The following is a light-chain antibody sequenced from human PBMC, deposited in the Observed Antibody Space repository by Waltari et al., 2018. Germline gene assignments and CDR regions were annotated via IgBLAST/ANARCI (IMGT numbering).Light chain of an antibody. J-gene: IGKJ3*01. V-gene: IGKV1-5*03. CDR3: QQYNSYSPS. CDR1: QSISSW. CDR2: KAS. Sequence: DIQMTQSPSTLSASVGDRVTITCRASQSISSWWAWYQQKPGKAPKLLIYKASSLESGVASRFSGSGSGTEFTLTFSSLQPDDFATYYCQQYNSYSPSFGPGTKVDIK.